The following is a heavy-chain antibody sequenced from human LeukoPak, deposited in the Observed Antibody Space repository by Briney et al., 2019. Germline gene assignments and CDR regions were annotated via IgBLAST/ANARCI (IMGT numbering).Heavy chain of an antibody. CDR3: ARAGLGIENYYYYMDV. CDR2: IYYTGFT. Sequence: SQTLSLTCTVSGASISSDGFYGSWIRQLPGKGLDWIGYIYYTGFTYCKPSLKSRVTMSVDTSQNQFSLRMSSMTAADTAVYYCARAGLGIENYYYYMDVWGKGTTVTVSS. CDR1: GASISSDGFY. D-gene: IGHD1-14*01. V-gene: IGHV4-31*03. J-gene: IGHJ6*03.